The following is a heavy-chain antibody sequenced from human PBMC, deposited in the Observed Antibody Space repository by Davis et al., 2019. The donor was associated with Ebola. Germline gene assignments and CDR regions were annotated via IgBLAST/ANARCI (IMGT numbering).Heavy chain of an antibody. V-gene: IGHV4-61*08. Sequence: SETLSLTCTVSGASINSGGYYWSWIRQPPGKGLVWIGYIYYSGSNNYNPSLKRRVTISVDTSKHQFSLKLSSVTAADTAVYYCARVGSSWYFDYWGPGTLVTVSS. CDR3: ARVGSSWYFDY. J-gene: IGHJ4*02. CDR2: IYYSGSN. CDR1: GASINSGGYY. D-gene: IGHD6-13*01.